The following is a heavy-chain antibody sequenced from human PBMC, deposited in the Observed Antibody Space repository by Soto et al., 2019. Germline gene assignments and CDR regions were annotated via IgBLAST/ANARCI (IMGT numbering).Heavy chain of an antibody. J-gene: IGHJ4*02. Sequence: RRLACTASGFTFSGSSIHWVRQAPGKGLEWVGRIRGQINSYATAYVASVQGRFTISRDDSKNTAYLQMNSLKTEDTAVYYFSSVGNRDFWRGFLPDXWGRGTLVTVS. D-gene: IGHD3-3*01. CDR1: GFTFSGSS. CDR2: IRGQINSYAT. CDR3: SSVGNRDFWRGFLPDX. V-gene: IGHV3-73*01.